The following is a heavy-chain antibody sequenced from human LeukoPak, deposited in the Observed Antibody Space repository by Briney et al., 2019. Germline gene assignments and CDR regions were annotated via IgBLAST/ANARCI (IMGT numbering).Heavy chain of an antibody. CDR1: GYIFTDYY. V-gene: IGHV1-2*02. CDR3: ARGQQWLEAFDY. D-gene: IGHD6-19*01. CDR2: INPNSGGT. Sequence: ASVKVSCKASGYIFTDYYMHWVRQAPGQGLEWMGWINPNSGGTNYAQKFQGRVTMTRDTSISTAYMEVSSLRSDDTAVYYCARGQQWLEAFDYWGLGTLVTVSS. J-gene: IGHJ4*02.